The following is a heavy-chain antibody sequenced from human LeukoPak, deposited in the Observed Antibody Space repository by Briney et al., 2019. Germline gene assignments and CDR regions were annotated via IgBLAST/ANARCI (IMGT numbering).Heavy chain of an antibody. D-gene: IGHD3-10*01. J-gene: IGHJ5*02. CDR2: IYYSGST. CDR3: ARHGAVRGVIRFDP. CDR1: GGSISGYY. Sequence: SETLSLTCTVSGGSISGYYWSWIRQPPGKGLEWIGYIYYSGSTNYNPSLKSRVTISVDTSKNQFSLKLSSVTAADTAVYYCARHGAVRGVIRFDPWGQGTLVTVSS. V-gene: IGHV4-59*08.